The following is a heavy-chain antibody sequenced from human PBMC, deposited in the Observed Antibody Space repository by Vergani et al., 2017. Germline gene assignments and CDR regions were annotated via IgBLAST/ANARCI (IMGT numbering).Heavy chain of an antibody. Sequence: QVQLQESGPGLLKPSQTLSLTCTVSGASVSRGTYYWTWIRQPAGKKLEWIVRMYTSGHTIYNPSLESRVTMSVDTSKNQFSLQLNSVTAADTAVYYCARVGHLVAVTGEGPSLDLWGRGTLVTVSS. CDR3: ARVGHLVAVTGEGPSLDL. V-gene: IGHV4-61*02. D-gene: IGHD2-21*02. CDR1: GASVSRGTYY. CDR2: MYTSGHT. J-gene: IGHJ2*01.